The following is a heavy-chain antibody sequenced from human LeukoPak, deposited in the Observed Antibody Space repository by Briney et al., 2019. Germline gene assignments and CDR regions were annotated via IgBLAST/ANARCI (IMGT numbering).Heavy chain of an antibody. Sequence: SETVSLTCTVSGGSISSGGYYWSWIRQHPGKGLELIGYIYHSGSTYYNPPLKSRVTIAVATSKNQFSLNRSSVTAADTAVYYCARSGFTVTTDYWGQGTLVTVSS. J-gene: IGHJ4*02. CDR2: IYHSGST. V-gene: IGHV4-31*03. D-gene: IGHD4-17*01. CDR1: GGSISSGGYY. CDR3: ARSGFTVTTDY.